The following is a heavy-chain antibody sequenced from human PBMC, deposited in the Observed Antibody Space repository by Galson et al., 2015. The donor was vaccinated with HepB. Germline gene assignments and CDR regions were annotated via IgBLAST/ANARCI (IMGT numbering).Heavy chain of an antibody. V-gene: IGHV3-30*14. J-gene: IGHJ4*02. D-gene: IGHD2-21*01. CDR2: ISYDGSNK. CDR1: GFTFSSYA. CDR3: VKVWPTDLYYFDS. Sequence: SLRLSCAASGFTFSSYAMHWVRQAPGKGLEWVAVISYDGSNKYYADSVKGRFTISRDNSKNTLYLQMSSLRAEDTAVYYCVKVWPTDLYYFDSWGQGTLVTVSS.